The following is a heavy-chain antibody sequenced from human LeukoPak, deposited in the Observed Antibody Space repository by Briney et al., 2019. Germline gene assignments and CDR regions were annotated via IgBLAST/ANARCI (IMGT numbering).Heavy chain of an antibody. D-gene: IGHD6-13*01. Sequence: PGGSLRLSCAASGFTFRTSWMSWVRQAPGKGLEWVANIKEDGSEKYYVDSVKGRFTISRENAKNSMYLQMNSLRAEDTAVYYCARDSSWYEFWCQGTLVAVSS. CDR3: ARDSSWYEF. CDR2: IKEDGSEK. CDR1: GFTFRTSW. J-gene: IGHJ4*02. V-gene: IGHV3-7*04.